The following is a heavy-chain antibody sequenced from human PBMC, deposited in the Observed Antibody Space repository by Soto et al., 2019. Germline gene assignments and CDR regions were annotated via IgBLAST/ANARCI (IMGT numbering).Heavy chain of an antibody. D-gene: IGHD3-9*01. J-gene: IGHJ6*03. V-gene: IGHV3-23*01. Sequence: EVQLLESGGGLAQPGGSLRLSCAASGFTFSSYAMSWVRQAPGKGLEWVSAISGSGGSTYYADSVKGRFTISRDNSKNTLYLQMNSLRAEDTAVYYCAKGPDILTGQHYYYYMDVWGKGTTVTVSS. CDR3: AKGPDILTGQHYYYYMDV. CDR1: GFTFSSYA. CDR2: ISGSGGST.